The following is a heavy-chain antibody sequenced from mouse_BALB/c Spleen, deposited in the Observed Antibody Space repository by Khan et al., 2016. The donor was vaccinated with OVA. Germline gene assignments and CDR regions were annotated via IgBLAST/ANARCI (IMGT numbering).Heavy chain of an antibody. CDR3: ARRGLRWDFDY. CDR2: INPSTGYT. J-gene: IGHJ2*01. V-gene: IGHV1-7*01. D-gene: IGHD1-1*01. CDR1: GYTFTNYW. Sequence: QVQLQQSGAELAKPGASVKMSCKASGYTFTNYWMNWVKQRPGQGLEWIGYINPSTGYTEDNQKFKDKATLTADKSSSTAYMQLSSLTSEDSAVYYCARRGLRWDFDYWGKGTTLTVSS.